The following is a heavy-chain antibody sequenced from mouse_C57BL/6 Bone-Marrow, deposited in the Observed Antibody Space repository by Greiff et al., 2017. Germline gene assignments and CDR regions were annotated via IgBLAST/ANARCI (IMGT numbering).Heavy chain of an antibody. CDR2: INPSTGGT. V-gene: IGHV1-42*01. CDR3: ARPGSGHFDY. D-gene: IGHD1-1*01. J-gene: IGHJ2*01. CDR1: GYSFTGYY. Sequence: EVQLQESGPELVKPGASVKISCKASGYSFTGYYMNWVKQSPEKSLEWIGEINPSTGGTTYNQKFKAKATLTVDKSSSTAYMQLKSLTSEDSAVYYCARPGSGHFDYWGQGTTLTVSS.